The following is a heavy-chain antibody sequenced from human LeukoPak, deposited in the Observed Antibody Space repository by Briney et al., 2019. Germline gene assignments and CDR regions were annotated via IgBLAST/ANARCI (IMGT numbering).Heavy chain of an antibody. J-gene: IGHJ4*02. CDR1: GGSFSGYY. V-gene: IGHV4-34*01. CDR3: ARGPHTGVNYYDSSGYYY. Sequence: GTLSLTCAVYGGSFSGYYWSWIRQPPGKGLEWIGEITLSGSTNYNASLKSRFTISVDTSKNQFSLKLSSVTAADTAVYYCARGPHTGVNYYDSSGYYYWGQGTLVTVSS. D-gene: IGHD3-22*01. CDR2: ITLSGST.